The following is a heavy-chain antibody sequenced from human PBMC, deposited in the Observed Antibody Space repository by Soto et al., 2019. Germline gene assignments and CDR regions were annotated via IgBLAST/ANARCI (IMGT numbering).Heavy chain of an antibody. D-gene: IGHD5-18*01. Sequence: EVQLVESGGGLVQPGGSLRLSCAASGFTFSSYSMNWVRQAPGKGLQWVSYISSSGSTTYYADSVRGRFTISRDNAKNSLYLQMNSLRAEDTAVYYCAGLGYSSQDFWGQGTLVTVSS. V-gene: IGHV3-48*01. CDR2: ISSSGSTT. J-gene: IGHJ4*02. CDR3: AGLGYSSQDF. CDR1: GFTFSSYS.